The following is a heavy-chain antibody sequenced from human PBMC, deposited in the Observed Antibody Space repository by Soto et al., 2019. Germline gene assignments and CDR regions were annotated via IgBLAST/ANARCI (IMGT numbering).Heavy chain of an antibody. CDR2: ISSSGSTI. CDR1: GFTFSSYE. V-gene: IGHV3-48*03. Sequence: HPGGSLRLSCAASGFTFSSYEMNWVRQAPGKGLEWVSYISSSGSTIYYADSVKGRFTISRDNAKNSLYLQMNSLRAEDTAVYYCARDVYGGNSGMDAFDIWGQGTMVTVSS. D-gene: IGHD2-21*02. J-gene: IGHJ3*02. CDR3: ARDVYGGNSGMDAFDI.